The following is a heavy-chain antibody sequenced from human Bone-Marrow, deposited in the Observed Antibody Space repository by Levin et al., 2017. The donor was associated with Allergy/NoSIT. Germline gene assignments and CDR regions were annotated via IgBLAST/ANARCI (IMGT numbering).Heavy chain of an antibody. V-gene: IGHV1-3*04. J-gene: IGHJ4*02. D-gene: IGHD2/OR15-2a*01. Sequence: ASVKVSCKTSGNIFTNYPMHWVRQAPGQSLEWMGWINTADGNTKYSLKFQGRVAITRDTSATTTYMELRRLRSDDTAIYYCAREIGDQLVPNIWGQGTPLIVSS. CDR2: INTADGNT. CDR1: GNIFTNYP. CDR3: AREIGDQLVPNI.